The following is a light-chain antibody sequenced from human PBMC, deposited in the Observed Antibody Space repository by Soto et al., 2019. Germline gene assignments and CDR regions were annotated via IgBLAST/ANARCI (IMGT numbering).Light chain of an antibody. CDR2: DTS. V-gene: IGLV7-46*01. CDR1: TKSVTSGHY. CDR3: LLSYSGARLVV. Sequence: QDVVTQEPSLTVSPGGTVTLTCGSSTKSVTSGHYPYWFQQKPGQAPRTLIYDTSNKHSWTPARFSGSLLGGKAALTLSGAQPEDEAEYYCLLSYSGARLVVFGGGTKLTVL. J-gene: IGLJ2*01.